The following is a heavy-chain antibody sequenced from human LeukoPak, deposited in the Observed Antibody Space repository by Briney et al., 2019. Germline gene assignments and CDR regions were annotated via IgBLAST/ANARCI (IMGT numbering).Heavy chain of an antibody. Sequence: ASVKVSCKASGGTFSSYAISWVRQAPGQGLEWMGGIIPIFGTANYAQKFQGRVTITADESTSTAYMELSSLRSEDTAVNYCASSGSYGDYVFDYWGQGTLVTVSS. CDR1: GGTFSSYA. CDR2: IIPIFGTA. J-gene: IGHJ4*02. CDR3: ASSGSYGDYVFDY. D-gene: IGHD4-17*01. V-gene: IGHV1-69*01.